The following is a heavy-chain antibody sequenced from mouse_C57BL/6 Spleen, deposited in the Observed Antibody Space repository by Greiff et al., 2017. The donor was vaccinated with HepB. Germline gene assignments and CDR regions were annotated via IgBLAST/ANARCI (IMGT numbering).Heavy chain of an antibody. CDR1: GYSFTDYN. J-gene: IGHJ2*01. Sequence: VQLKESGPELVKPGASVKISCKASGYSFTDYNMNWVKQSNGKSLEWIGVINPNYGTTSYNQKFKGKATLTVDQSSSTAYMQLNSLTSEDSAVYYCAREKYGSSYFYFDYWGQGTTLTVSS. CDR3: AREKYGSSYFYFDY. CDR2: INPNYGTT. D-gene: IGHD1-1*01. V-gene: IGHV1-39*01.